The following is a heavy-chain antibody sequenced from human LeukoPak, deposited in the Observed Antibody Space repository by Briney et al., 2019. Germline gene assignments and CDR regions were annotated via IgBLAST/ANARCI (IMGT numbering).Heavy chain of an antibody. D-gene: IGHD3-10*01. V-gene: IGHV3-30*03. J-gene: IGHJ4*02. Sequence: GGSLSLSCAASGFTFNNYDMHWVRQAPGKGLERVAGISYDGSYKYYADSVKGRFTISRDSSKNTLYLQMNSLRAEDTAVYYCARVNGGSGSYLFYWGQGTLVTVSS. CDR1: GFTFNNYD. CDR2: ISYDGSYK. CDR3: ARVNGGSGSYLFY.